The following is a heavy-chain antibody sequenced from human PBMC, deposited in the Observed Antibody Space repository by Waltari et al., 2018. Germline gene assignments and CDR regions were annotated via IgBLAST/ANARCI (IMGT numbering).Heavy chain of an antibody. CDR1: GFTFRRYI. Sequence: EVQLVESGGGLVKPGVSLRLSRAASGFTFRRYIMNWVRQAPGKGLEWVSSISSSSSYIYYADSVKGRFTISRDNAKNSLYLQMNSLRAEDTAVYYCASFPIAAAVWGQGTLVTVSS. J-gene: IGHJ4*02. CDR3: ASFPIAAAV. V-gene: IGHV3-21*01. D-gene: IGHD6-13*01. CDR2: ISSSSSYI.